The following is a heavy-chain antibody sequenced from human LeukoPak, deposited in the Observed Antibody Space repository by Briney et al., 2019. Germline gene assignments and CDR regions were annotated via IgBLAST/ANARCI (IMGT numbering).Heavy chain of an antibody. V-gene: IGHV3-21*01. CDR3: ARALRLDWLSAY. CDR1: GFTFSSYS. J-gene: IGHJ4*02. CDR2: ISSTSTYI. D-gene: IGHD3-9*01. Sequence: PGGSLRLSCAASGFTFSSYSMNWVRQAPGKGLEWVSSISSTSTYIYYADSVKGRFTISRDNAKNSLYLQMNSLRAEDTAVYYCARALRLDWLSAYWGQGTLVTVSS.